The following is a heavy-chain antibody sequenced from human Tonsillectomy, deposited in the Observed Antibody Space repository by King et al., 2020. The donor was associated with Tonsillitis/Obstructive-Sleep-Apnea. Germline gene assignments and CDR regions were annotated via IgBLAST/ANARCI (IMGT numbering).Heavy chain of an antibody. CDR2: IYYSGST. D-gene: IGHD3-3*01. CDR1: GGSISSYY. Sequence: HVQLQESGPGLVKPSETLSLTCTVSGGSISSYYWSWIRQPPGKGLEWIGYIYYSGSTNYNPSLKIRVTISVDTSKNQFSLKLSSVTAADTAVYYCARDSRRYDFWSGYYISGWFDPWGQGTLVTVSS. CDR3: ARDSRRYDFWSGYYISGWFDP. J-gene: IGHJ5*02. V-gene: IGHV4-59*01.